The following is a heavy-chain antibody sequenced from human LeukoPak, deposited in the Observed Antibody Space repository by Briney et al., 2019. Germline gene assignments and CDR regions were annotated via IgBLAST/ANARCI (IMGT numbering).Heavy chain of an antibody. CDR1: GLTFSSCA. V-gene: IGHV3-23*01. CDR3: ARSGRSGDLDFDY. D-gene: IGHD7-27*01. CDR2: ISASGAST. Sequence: PGGSLRLSCAASGLTFSSCAMSWVRQAPGKGPEWVSVISASGASTYYADSVRGRFTISRDNSKNTLYLQMSSLRAEDTAVYYCARSGRSGDLDFDYWGQGTLVTVSS. J-gene: IGHJ4*02.